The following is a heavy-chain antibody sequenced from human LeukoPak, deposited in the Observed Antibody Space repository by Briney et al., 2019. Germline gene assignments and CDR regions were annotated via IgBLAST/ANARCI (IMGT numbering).Heavy chain of an antibody. CDR3: ARSSYDSSGYYYEEGYFDY. CDR1: GGSISSYY. D-gene: IGHD3-22*01. CDR2: IYYSGST. Sequence: SETLSLTCTVSGGSISSYYWSWIRQPPGKGLEWIGYIYYSGSTNYNPSLKSRFTISVDTSKNQFSLKLSSVTAADTAVYYCARSSYDSSGYYYEEGYFDYWGQGTLVTVSS. J-gene: IGHJ4*02. V-gene: IGHV4-59*01.